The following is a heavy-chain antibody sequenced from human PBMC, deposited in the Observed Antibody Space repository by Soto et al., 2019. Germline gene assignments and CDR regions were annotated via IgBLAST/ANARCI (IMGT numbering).Heavy chain of an antibody. V-gene: IGHV4-30-4*01. D-gene: IGHD2-2*01. J-gene: IGHJ5*02. CDR3: DRGSVLVPATPNWFDP. Sequence: QVQLQESGPGLVKPSQTLSLTCTVSGGSVRSGDYYWSWIRQPPGKGLELIGYIYYSGSTYYNPSLKSRVTMSVDTPKNRCSLKSTSVTAVDTAVYYCDRGSVLVPATPNWFDPWGQGTLVTVSS. CDR2: IYYSGST. CDR1: GGSVRSGDYY.